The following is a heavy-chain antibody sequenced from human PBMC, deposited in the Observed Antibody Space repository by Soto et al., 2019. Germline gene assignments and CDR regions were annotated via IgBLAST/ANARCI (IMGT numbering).Heavy chain of an antibody. D-gene: IGHD2-15*01. V-gene: IGHV1-46*01. CDR2: INPSGGST. J-gene: IGHJ6*02. CDR3: ARDLGGNQGYCSGGSCYDTPDYYYYGMDV. Sequence: SVKVSCKASGYTFTSYYMHWVRQAPGQGLEWMGIINPSGGSTSYAQKFQGRVTMTRDTSTSTVYMELSSLRSEDTAVYYCARDLGGNQGYCSGGSCYDTPDYYYYGMDVWGQGTTVTVSS. CDR1: GYTFTSYY.